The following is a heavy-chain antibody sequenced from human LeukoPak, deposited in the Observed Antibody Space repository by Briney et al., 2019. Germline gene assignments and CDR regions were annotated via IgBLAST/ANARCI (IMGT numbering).Heavy chain of an antibody. D-gene: IGHD5-24*01. CDR1: GGSISSYY. J-gene: IGHJ4*02. V-gene: IGHV4-59*01. CDR3: ARVGRKMATIKFRALVHYFDY. CDR2: VYYRGTT. Sequence: SETLSLTCTISGGSISSYYWSWIRQPPGKGLEWIGYVYYRGTTNYNPSLKSRVTISVDTSKNQFSLKLSSVTAADTAVYYCARVGRKMATIKFRALVHYFDYWGQGTLVTVSS.